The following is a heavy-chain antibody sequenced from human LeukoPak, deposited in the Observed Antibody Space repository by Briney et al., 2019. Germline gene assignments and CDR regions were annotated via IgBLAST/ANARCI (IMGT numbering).Heavy chain of an antibody. CDR2: IIPIFGTA. Sequence: SVKVSCKASGGTFSSYAISWVRQAPGQGLEWMGGIIPIFGTANYAQKFQGRVTITTDESTSTAYMELSSLRSEDTAVYYCARGRGYGWGVFDYWGQGTLVTVSS. J-gene: IGHJ4*02. CDR1: GGTFSSYA. CDR3: ARGRGYGWGVFDY. V-gene: IGHV1-69*05. D-gene: IGHD5-12*01.